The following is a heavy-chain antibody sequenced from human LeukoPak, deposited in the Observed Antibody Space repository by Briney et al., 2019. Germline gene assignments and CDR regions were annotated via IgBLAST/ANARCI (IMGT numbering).Heavy chain of an antibody. J-gene: IGHJ4*02. Sequence: SETLSLTCAISGGSISGTPYYCGWIRQPPGKGLEGIGSIYYSGSTYYNPSLKSRLTISVDTSKNQFSLKLSSVTAADTAVYYCARASTIFGHFAYWGRGTLVTVSS. CDR1: GGSISGTPYY. CDR3: ARASTIFGHFAY. D-gene: IGHD3-3*01. V-gene: IGHV4-39*07. CDR2: IYYSGST.